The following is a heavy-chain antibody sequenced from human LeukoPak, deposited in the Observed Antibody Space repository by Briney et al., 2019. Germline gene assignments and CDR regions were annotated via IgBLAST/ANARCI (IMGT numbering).Heavy chain of an antibody. CDR3: ARDRLHYDSLTGYPAD. Sequence: PGGSLRLSCAASGFTFSSYSMNWVRQAPGKGLEWVSYISSSSSTIYYADSVKGRFTISRDNAKNSLYLQMNSLRDEDTAVYYCARDRLHYDSLTGYPADWGQGTLVTVSS. CDR1: GFTFSSYS. J-gene: IGHJ4*02. V-gene: IGHV3-48*02. D-gene: IGHD3-9*01. CDR2: ISSSSSTI.